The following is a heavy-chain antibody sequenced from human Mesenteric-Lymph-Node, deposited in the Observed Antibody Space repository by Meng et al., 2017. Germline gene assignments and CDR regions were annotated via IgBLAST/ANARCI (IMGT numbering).Heavy chain of an antibody. J-gene: IGHJ4*02. CDR3: ARQSGYFDY. CDR1: GGSISSYY. V-gene: IGHV4-59*08. CDR2: IYYSGST. D-gene: IGHD3-10*01. Sequence: QVHLQESGPGLAKPSETLSLTCTFSGGSISSYYWSWIRQPPGKGLEWIGHIYYSGSTNYNPSLKSRVTISVDTSKNQFSLKLSSVTATDTAVYYCARQSGYFDYWGQGTLVTVSS.